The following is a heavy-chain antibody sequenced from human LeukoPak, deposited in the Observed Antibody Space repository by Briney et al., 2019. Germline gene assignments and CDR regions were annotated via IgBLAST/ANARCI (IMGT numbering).Heavy chain of an antibody. Sequence: PGRSLRLSCAASGFTFSSYGMHWVRQAPGKGLEGVAVISYDGSNKYYADSVKGRFTISRDNSKNTLYLQMNSLRAEDTAVYYCAKDEGGIAVAGMGDYWGQGTLVTVSS. D-gene: IGHD6-19*01. CDR1: GFTFSSYG. CDR2: ISYDGSNK. J-gene: IGHJ4*02. V-gene: IGHV3-30*18. CDR3: AKDEGGIAVAGMGDY.